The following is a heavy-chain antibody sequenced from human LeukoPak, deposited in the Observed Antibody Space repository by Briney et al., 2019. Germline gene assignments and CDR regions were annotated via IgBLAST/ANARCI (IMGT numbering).Heavy chain of an antibody. D-gene: IGHD3-9*01. CDR1: GYTFTGYY. J-gene: IGHJ6*03. Sequence: ASVKVSCKASGYTFTGYYMHWVRQAPGQGPEWMGVISPSGGSTTYAQKFQGRVTMTRDTSTSTVYMELSSLRSEDTAVYYCARGGGLRYFDWLLPLSPEYMDVWGKGTTVTISS. V-gene: IGHV1-46*01. CDR3: ARGGGLRYFDWLLPLSPEYMDV. CDR2: ISPSGGST.